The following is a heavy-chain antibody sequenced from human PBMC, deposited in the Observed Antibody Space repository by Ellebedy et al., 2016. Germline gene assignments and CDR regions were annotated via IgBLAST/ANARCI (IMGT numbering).Heavy chain of an antibody. D-gene: IGHD3-22*01. CDR1: GGSISSGGYS. J-gene: IGHJ4*02. Sequence: SETLSLXXAVSGGSISSGGYSWSWIRQPPGKGLEWIGYIYHSGSTYYNPSLKSRVTISVDRSKNQFSLKLSSVTAADTAVYYCARHAVEYDSSGYFDYWGQGTLVTVSS. V-gene: IGHV4-30-2*01. CDR2: IYHSGST. CDR3: ARHAVEYDSSGYFDY.